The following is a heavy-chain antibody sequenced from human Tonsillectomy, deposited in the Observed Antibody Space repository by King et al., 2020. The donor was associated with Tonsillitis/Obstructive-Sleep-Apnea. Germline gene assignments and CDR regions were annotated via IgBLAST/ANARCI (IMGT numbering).Heavy chain of an antibody. CDR2: IYHSGST. CDR1: GGSISSGGYS. V-gene: IGHV4-30-2*01. Sequence: QLQESGSGLVKPSQTLSLTCAVSGGSISSGGYSWSWIRQPPGKGLEWIGYIYHSGSTYYNPSLKSRVTISVDRSKNQFSLKLSSVTAADTAVYYCARAGLWFDYWGQGTLVTVSS. CDR3: ARAGLWFDY. D-gene: IGHD5-18*01. J-gene: IGHJ4*02.